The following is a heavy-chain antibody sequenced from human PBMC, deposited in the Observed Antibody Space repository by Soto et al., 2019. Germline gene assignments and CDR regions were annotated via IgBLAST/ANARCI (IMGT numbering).Heavy chain of an antibody. Sequence: ASVKVSCKASGYTFTNYAIHWLRQAPGQGLEWMGWINAGNGNTRSSRKFQGRVIITRDTSATTAYLEVDSLRSEDTAIYYCARVAPSGGSVPRFDPWGQGTLVTVSS. CDR1: GYTFTNYA. D-gene: IGHD3-10*01. CDR2: INAGNGNT. V-gene: IGHV1-3*01. J-gene: IGHJ5*02. CDR3: ARVAPSGGSVPRFDP.